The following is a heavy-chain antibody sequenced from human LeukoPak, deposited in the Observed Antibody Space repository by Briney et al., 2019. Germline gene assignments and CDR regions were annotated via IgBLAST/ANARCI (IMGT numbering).Heavy chain of an antibody. CDR2: IYYSGST. D-gene: IGHD3-10*01. Sequence: SETLSLTCTVSGGSISSYYWSWIRQPPGKGLEWIGYIYYSGSTNYNPSLKSRVTISVDTSKNQFSLKLSSVTAADTAVYYCARGRITMVRGVTSNWFDPWGQGTLVTVSS. V-gene: IGHV4-59*01. CDR1: GGSISSYY. CDR3: ARGRITMVRGVTSNWFDP. J-gene: IGHJ5*02.